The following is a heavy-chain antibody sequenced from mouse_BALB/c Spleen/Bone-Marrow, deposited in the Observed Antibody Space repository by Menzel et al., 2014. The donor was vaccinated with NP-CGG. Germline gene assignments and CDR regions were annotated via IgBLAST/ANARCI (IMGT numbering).Heavy chain of an antibody. V-gene: IGHV1-14*01. CDR2: INPYNDDT. J-gene: IGHJ1*01. Sequence: EVKLAESGPELVKPGASVKMSCKASGYTFTSYVMHWVKQKPGLGLEWIGYINPYNDDTEYNEKFKGKATLTSDKSSSTAYMELSSLTSEDSAVFYCARSLYGYDWYFDVRGAGTTVTFSS. CDR1: GYTFTSYV. CDR3: ARSLYGYDWYFDV. D-gene: IGHD2-2*01.